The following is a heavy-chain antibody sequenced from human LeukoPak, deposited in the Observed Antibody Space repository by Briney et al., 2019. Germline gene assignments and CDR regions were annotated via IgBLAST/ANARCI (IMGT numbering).Heavy chain of an antibody. D-gene: IGHD3-10*01. CDR3: ARRKITMVRGVPSTYYYGMDV. CDR1: GYTFTSYD. Sequence: ASVKVSCKASGYTFTSYDINWVRQATGQGLEWMGWMNPNSGNTGYAQKFQGRVTMTRNTTISTAYLELSSLRSEDTAVYYYARRKITMVRGVPSTYYYGMDVWGQGTTVTVSS. J-gene: IGHJ6*02. CDR2: MNPNSGNT. V-gene: IGHV1-8*01.